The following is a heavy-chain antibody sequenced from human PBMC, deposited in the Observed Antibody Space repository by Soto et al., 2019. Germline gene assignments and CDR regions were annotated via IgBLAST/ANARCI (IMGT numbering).Heavy chain of an antibody. V-gene: IGHV6-1*01. J-gene: IGHJ6*02. CDR1: VDIVSSNSAA. CDR2: TYYKSRWNN. D-gene: IGHD3-10*01. CDR3: TGITWFRGMDV. Sequence: SQTLSLTCAISVDIVSSNSAAWNCIRQSPSRGLEWLGRTYYKSRWNNDYALSVKSRITINPDTSKNQFSPHLYSVTPEDTAVYYCTGITWFRGMDVWGQGTPVTVSS.